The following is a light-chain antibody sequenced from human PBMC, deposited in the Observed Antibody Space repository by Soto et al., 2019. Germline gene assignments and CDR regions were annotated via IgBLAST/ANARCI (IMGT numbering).Light chain of an antibody. V-gene: IGKV1-5*01. Sequence: DFQMTQSPSTLSASVGDRVTITCRSSQSISSWLAWYQQKPGKAPKFLIYDASSLESGVPSRFSGSGSGTEFTLTISSLQTDDSATYYCQQYNSYPWTFGQGTKVDI. CDR2: DAS. CDR3: QQYNSYPWT. CDR1: QSISSW. J-gene: IGKJ1*01.